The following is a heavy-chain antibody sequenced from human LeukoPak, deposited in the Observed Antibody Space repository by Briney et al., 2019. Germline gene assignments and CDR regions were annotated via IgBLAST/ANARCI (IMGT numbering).Heavy chain of an antibody. J-gene: IGHJ4*02. CDR1: GVTFSSYS. V-gene: IGHV3-21*01. CDR3: ARPVGVVVAATGDY. CDR2: ISSSSSYI. Sequence: PGGSLRLSCAASGVTFSSYSMNWVRQAPGKGLEWVSSISSSSSYIYYADSVKGRFTISRDNAKNSLYLQMNSLRAEDTAVYYCARPVGVVVAATGDYWGQGTLVTVSS. D-gene: IGHD2-15*01.